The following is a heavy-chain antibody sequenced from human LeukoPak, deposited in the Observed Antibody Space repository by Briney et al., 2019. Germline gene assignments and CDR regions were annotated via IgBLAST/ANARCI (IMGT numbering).Heavy chain of an antibody. V-gene: IGHV3-30*18. Sequence: PGGSLRLSSAASGFTFSSYGMHWVRQAPGKGLECVADISYDGSNKYSTDSVKRRFTISRDNSKNTLYLQMNSLRAEDTAVYYCAKDYYGSGSYAYWGQGTLVTVSS. J-gene: IGHJ4*02. CDR1: GFTFSSYG. CDR3: AKDYYGSGSYAY. D-gene: IGHD3-10*01. CDR2: ISYDGSNK.